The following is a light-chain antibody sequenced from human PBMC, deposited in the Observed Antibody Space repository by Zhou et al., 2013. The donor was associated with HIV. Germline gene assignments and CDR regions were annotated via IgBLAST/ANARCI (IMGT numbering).Light chain of an antibody. CDR2: DAS. Sequence: EIVLTQSPATLSLSPGERATLSCRASQSISNYLAWYQQKPGQAPRLLIYDASNRATGIPARFSGSGSGTDFTLTINRLKPEDFAMYYCRQYGRSLGTFGQGTKLQIK. CDR3: RQYGRSLGT. J-gene: IGKJ2*02. V-gene: IGKV3-11*01. CDR1: QSISNY.